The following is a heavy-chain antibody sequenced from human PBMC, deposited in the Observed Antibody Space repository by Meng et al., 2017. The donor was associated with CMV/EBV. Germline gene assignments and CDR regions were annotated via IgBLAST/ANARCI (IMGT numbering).Heavy chain of an antibody. CDR3: ARDPIGGALNWNYVINYYGMDV. J-gene: IGHJ6*02. Sequence: ASVKVSCKASGYTFTGYYMHWVRQAPGQGLEWMGWINPNSGGTNSAQKFQGRVTMTRDTSIRTAYMELSRLRSDDTAVYYCARDPIGGALNWNYVINYYGMDVWGQGTTVTVSS. CDR1: GYTFTGYY. V-gene: IGHV1-2*02. D-gene: IGHD1-7*01. CDR2: INPNSGGT.